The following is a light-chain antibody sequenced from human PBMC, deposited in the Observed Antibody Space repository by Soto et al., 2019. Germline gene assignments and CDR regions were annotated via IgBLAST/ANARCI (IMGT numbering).Light chain of an antibody. V-gene: IGKV1-39*01. CDR2: AAS. Sequence: IQFTHSPSALSASVGYRVTITCLASQSISSYLNWYQQKPGKAPKLLIYAASSLQSGVPSRFSGSGSGTDFTLTISSLQPEDFATCYCQQSYSTPLTFGGGTKVDIK. CDR3: QQSYSTPLT. CDR1: QSISSY. J-gene: IGKJ4*01.